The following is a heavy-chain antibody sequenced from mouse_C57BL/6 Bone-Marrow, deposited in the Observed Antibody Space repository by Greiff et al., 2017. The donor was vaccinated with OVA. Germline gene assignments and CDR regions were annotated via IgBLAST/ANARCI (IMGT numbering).Heavy chain of an antibody. CDR1: GFTFSSYA. Sequence: EVKLVESGGGLVKPGGSLKLSCAASGFTFSSYAMSWVRQTPEKRLEWVATISDGGSYTYYPDNVKGRFTISRDNAKNNLYLQMSHLKSEDTAMYYCARVPGSSLYAMDYWGQGTSVTVSS. CDR2: ISDGGSYT. J-gene: IGHJ4*01. D-gene: IGHD1-1*01. V-gene: IGHV5-4*03. CDR3: ARVPGSSLYAMDY.